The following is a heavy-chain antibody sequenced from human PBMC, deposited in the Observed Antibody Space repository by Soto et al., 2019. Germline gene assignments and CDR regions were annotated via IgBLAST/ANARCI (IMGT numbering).Heavy chain of an antibody. J-gene: IGHJ4*02. V-gene: IGHV1-3*01. CDR3: ARDLVLSGVYFDY. D-gene: IGHD6-6*01. CDR2: INAGNGNT. CDR1: GYTFTSYA. Sequence: ASVKVSCKASGYTFTSYAMHWVRQAPGQRLEWMGWINAGNGNTKYSQKFQGRVTITRDTSASTAYMELSSLRSEDTAVYYCARDLVLSGVYFDYWGQGTLVTVSS.